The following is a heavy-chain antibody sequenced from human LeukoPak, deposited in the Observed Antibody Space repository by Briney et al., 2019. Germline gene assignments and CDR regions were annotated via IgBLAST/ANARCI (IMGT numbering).Heavy chain of an antibody. V-gene: IGHV4-59*01. CDR2: IYYSGST. CDR1: GGSITNYY. CDR3: ARDRRGSYLDY. D-gene: IGHD1-26*01. J-gene: IGHJ4*02. Sequence: SETLSLTCNVSGGSITNYYWSWIRQPPGKGLEWIGYIYYSGSTNYNPSLKSRVTISVDTSKNQFSLKLSSVTAADTAVYYCARDRRGSYLDYWGQGTLVTVSS.